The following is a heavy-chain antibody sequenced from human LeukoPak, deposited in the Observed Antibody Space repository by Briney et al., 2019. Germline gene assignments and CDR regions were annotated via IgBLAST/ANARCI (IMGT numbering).Heavy chain of an antibody. CDR1: GFTFDDYA. J-gene: IGHJ2*01. D-gene: IGHD1-26*01. CDR3: AKDKGGRQKLYWYFDL. V-gene: IGHV3-43*02. CDR2: ISGEDGTI. Sequence: GGSLRLSCAASGFTFDDYAMHWVRQAPGKGLEWVSLISGEDGTIYSADSVKGRFTISRDNSKNSLYLQMNSLRTEDTALYYCAKDKGGRQKLYWYFDLWGRGTLVTVSS.